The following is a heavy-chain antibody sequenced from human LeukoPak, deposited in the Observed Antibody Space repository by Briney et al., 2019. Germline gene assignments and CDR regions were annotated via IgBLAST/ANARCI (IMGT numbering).Heavy chain of an antibody. CDR3: AKGLTDDNFDI. V-gene: IGHV3-53*05. Sequence: AGGSLRLSCAASGFTVSSNYMSWVRQAPGKGLEWVSIIFSGGSTYYADSVKGRFTISRDNPKNTVYLQMSSLRAEDTAVYYCAKGLTDDNFDIWGQGTMVTVSS. CDR2: IFSGGST. J-gene: IGHJ3*02. CDR1: GFTVSSNY. D-gene: IGHD3-22*01.